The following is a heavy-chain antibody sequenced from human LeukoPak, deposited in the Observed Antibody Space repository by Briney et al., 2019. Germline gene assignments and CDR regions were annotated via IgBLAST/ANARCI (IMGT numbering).Heavy chain of an antibody. CDR2: INHSGST. Sequence: PSETLSLTCAVYGGSFSGYYWSWIRQPPGKGLEWIGEINHSGSTNYNPSLKSRVTISVDTSKNQFSLKLSSVTAADTAVYCCARGFRRAFDIWGQGTMVTVSS. V-gene: IGHV4-34*01. CDR3: ARGFRRAFDI. J-gene: IGHJ3*02. CDR1: GGSFSGYY.